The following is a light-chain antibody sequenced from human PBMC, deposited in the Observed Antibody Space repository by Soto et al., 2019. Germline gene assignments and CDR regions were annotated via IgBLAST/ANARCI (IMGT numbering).Light chain of an antibody. CDR2: DAS. V-gene: IGKV3-11*01. CDR1: QSINSF. CDR3: KQRFNWPLT. Sequence: EIVLTQSPATLSLSLGERATLSCRASQSINSFLTLYQQKPGQPPRLLIYDASIRATGIPARFSGSGSGTDFTLTISSLESEYLAVYYCKQRFNWPLTGGGGTKVEI. J-gene: IGKJ4*01.